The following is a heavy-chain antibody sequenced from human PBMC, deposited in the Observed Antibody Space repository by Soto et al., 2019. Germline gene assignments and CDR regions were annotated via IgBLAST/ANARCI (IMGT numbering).Heavy chain of an antibody. J-gene: IGHJ6*04. CDR1: GYTFTSYG. CDR2: ISAYNGNT. V-gene: IGHV1-18*01. Sequence: QVQLVQSGAEVKKPGASVKVSCKASGYTFTSYGISWVRQAPGQGLEWMGWISAYNGNTNYAQKLQGRVTMTPDTSTSTAYMELRSLRSDDTAVYYCAREKQQLVPRSYYYYYYGTDVWGEGTTVTVSS. CDR3: AREKQQLVPRSYYYYYYGTDV. D-gene: IGHD6-13*01.